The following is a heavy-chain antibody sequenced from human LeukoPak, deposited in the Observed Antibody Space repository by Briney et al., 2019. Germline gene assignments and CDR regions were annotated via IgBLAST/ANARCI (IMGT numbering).Heavy chain of an antibody. Sequence: GGSLRLSCAASGFTFSNAWMNWVRQSPGKGLEWVGRIKSKTDGGTIDYGAPVKGRFTISRDDAKNTLFLQMNSLKTEDTAMYHCTTGVRDSSGYYNFDYWGQGTLVTVSS. D-gene: IGHD3-22*01. V-gene: IGHV3-15*01. J-gene: IGHJ4*02. CDR1: GFTFSNAW. CDR2: IKSKTDGGTI. CDR3: TTGVRDSSGYYNFDY.